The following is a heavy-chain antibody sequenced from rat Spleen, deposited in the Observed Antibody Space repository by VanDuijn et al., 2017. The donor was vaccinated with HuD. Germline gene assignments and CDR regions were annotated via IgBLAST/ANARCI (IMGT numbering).Heavy chain of an antibody. CDR1: GYTITSGY. Sequence: EIQLQESGPGLVKPSQSLSLTCSVTGYTITSGYDWSWIRKFPGNKMEWMGYISYSGSTNYNPSLKSRISITRDTSKNQFFLQLNSVTTEDTATYYCARLRRVYWYFDFWGPGTMVTVSS. J-gene: IGHJ1*01. V-gene: IGHV3-4*01. CDR3: ARLRRVYWYFDF. CDR2: ISYSGST. D-gene: IGHD1-11*01.